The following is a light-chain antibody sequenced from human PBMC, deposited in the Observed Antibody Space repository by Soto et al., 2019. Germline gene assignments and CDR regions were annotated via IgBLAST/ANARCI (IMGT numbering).Light chain of an antibody. J-gene: IGKJ1*01. CDR1: QGIRDE. V-gene: IGKV1-6*01. CDR3: LQDYDYPWT. CDR2: AAS. Sequence: AIQMTQSPSSLSASVGDRVAITCRASQGIRDELGWYQQKAGKAPNLLISAASRLQSGVPSRFSGRGSGTDFTLTISSLQPEDFATYYCLQDYDYPWTFGQRTKVDIK.